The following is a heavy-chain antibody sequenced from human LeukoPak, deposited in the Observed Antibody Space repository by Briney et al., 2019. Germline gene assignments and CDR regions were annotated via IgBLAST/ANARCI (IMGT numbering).Heavy chain of an antibody. CDR1: GGSLSSYY. D-gene: IGHD5-12*01. CDR3: ARGGYDFDY. J-gene: IGHJ4*02. CDR2: IYYSGST. V-gene: IGHV4-59*01. Sequence: PSETLSLTCTVSGGSLSSYYWSWLRQPPGKGLEWIGYIYYSGSTNYNPSLKSRVTISVDTSKNQFSLKLSSVTAADTAVYYCARGGYDFDYWGQGTLVTVSS.